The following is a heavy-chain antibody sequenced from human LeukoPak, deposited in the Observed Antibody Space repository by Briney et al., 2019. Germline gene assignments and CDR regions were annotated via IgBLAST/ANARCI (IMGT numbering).Heavy chain of an antibody. D-gene: IGHD4-17*01. V-gene: IGHV3-21*01. CDR2: ISSSSSYI. Sequence: GGSLRLSCAASGFTFNTYSMNWVRQAPGKGLEWVSSISSSSSYIYYADSVKGRFTISRDNAKNSLYLQMNSLRAEDTAVYYCAKSGGVTTTLGYWGQGTLVTVSS. J-gene: IGHJ4*02. CDR3: AKSGGVTTTLGY. CDR1: GFTFNTYS.